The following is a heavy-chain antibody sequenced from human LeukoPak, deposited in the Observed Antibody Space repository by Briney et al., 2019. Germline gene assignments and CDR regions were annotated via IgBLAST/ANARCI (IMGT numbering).Heavy chain of an antibody. CDR2: IYYSGST. Sequence: SETLSPTCTVSGGSVSSGSYYWSWIRQPPGKGLEWIGYIYYSGSTNYNPSLKSRVTISVDTSKNQFSLKLSSVTAADTAVYYCAREYSSSWYPWFDPWGQGTLVTVSS. CDR3: AREYSSSWYPWFDP. V-gene: IGHV4-61*01. D-gene: IGHD6-13*01. CDR1: GGSVSSGSYY. J-gene: IGHJ5*02.